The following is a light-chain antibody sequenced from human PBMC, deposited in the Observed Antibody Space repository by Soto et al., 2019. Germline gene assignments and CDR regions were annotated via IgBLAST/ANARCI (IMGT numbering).Light chain of an antibody. CDR1: SSDLGAYDY. CDR2: EVT. CDR3: SSHTSGNTRV. J-gene: IGLJ1*01. Sequence: QSALTQPASVSGSPGEWIAISCTGTSSDLGAYDYVSWYQQQPDKAPKLIIYEVTKRPSGVSNRFSGSKSGNTASLTISGLQPEDEADYYCSSHTSGNTRVFGTGTKVTVL. V-gene: IGLV2-14*01.